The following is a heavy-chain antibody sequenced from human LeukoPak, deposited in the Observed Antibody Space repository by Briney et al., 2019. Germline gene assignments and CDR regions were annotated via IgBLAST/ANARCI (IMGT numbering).Heavy chain of an antibody. Sequence: SETLSLTCAVYGGSFSGYYWSWIRQPPGKGLEWIGEINHSGSTNYNPSLKSRVTISVDTSKNQLSLKLSSVTAADTAVYYCARADIVVVPAAFDYWGQGTLVTVSS. CDR2: INHSGST. V-gene: IGHV4-34*01. J-gene: IGHJ4*02. CDR3: ARADIVVVPAAFDY. D-gene: IGHD2-2*01. CDR1: GGSFSGYY.